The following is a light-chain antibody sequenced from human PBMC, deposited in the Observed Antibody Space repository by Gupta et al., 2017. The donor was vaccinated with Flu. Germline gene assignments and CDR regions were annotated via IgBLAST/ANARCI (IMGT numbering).Light chain of an antibody. J-gene: IGKJ2*01. CDR1: QSISSY. CDR2: AAS. V-gene: IGKV1-39*01. CDR3: HYIDSTPPFT. Sequence: DIQMTQSPSSLSASVGDRVTITCRASQSISSYLNWYQQKPGKAPKLLIYAASSWQRGVTSRFSGSSYRKFFPLTISMRQPENFTSYYCHYIDSTPPFTFGPGTKMEIK.